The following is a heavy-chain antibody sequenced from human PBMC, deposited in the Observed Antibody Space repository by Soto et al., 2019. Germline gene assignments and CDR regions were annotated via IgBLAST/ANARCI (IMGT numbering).Heavy chain of an antibody. CDR3: ARDYYDSSGYNRNLDY. Sequence: GGSLRLSCAGSGITFSSYGMHWVRPAPGKGLEWVAVIWYDGSNKYYADSVKGRFTISRDNSKNTLYLQMNSLRAEDTAVYCCARDYYDSSGYNRNLDYWGQGTLVTVSS. CDR1: GITFSSYG. D-gene: IGHD3-22*01. J-gene: IGHJ4*02. V-gene: IGHV3-33*08. CDR2: IWYDGSNK.